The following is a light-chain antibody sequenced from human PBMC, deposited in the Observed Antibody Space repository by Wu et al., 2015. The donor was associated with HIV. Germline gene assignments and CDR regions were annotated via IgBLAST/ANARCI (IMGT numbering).Light chain of an antibody. CDR2: GAS. CDR1: QSVSGK. J-gene: IGKJ1*01. CDR3: QQYNNWPLT. Sequence: EIVMTQSPATLSVSPGERGTLSCRASQSVSGKLAWYQQKPGQPPRLLIYGASTRATGIPARFSGSGSGTEFTLTISSMQSEDFAVYYCQQYNNWPLTFGQGTKVEIK. V-gene: IGKV3-15*01.